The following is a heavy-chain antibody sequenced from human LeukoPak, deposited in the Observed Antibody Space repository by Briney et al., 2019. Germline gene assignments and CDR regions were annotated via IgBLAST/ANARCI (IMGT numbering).Heavy chain of an antibody. CDR2: IYGGGST. J-gene: IGHJ6*02. D-gene: IGHD3-22*01. CDR3: ARDMQGSYYDSSGSNLDYGMDV. V-gene: IGHV3-66*02. CDR1: GFTVSSNY. Sequence: PGGSLRLSCAASGFTVSSNYMGWVRQAPGKGLEWVSFIYGGGSTYYADSVKGRFTISRDNSKNTLYLQMNGLRAEDTAVYYCARDMQGSYYDSSGSNLDYGMDVWGQGTTVTVSS.